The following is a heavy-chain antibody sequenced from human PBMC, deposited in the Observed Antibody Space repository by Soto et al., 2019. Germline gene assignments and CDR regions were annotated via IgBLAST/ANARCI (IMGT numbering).Heavy chain of an antibody. CDR2: IVVGSGNT. J-gene: IGHJ6*02. CDR3: AAGRGDPYGYNYEEGYYYYGMDV. Sequence: QMQLVQSGPEVKKPGTSVKVSCKASGFTFTSSAMQWVRQARGQRLEWIGWIVVGSGNTNYAQKFQERVTITRDMSISTAYMELSSLRSEDTAVYYCAAGRGDPYGYNYEEGYYYYGMDVWGQGTTVTVSS. CDR1: GFTFTSSA. V-gene: IGHV1-58*02. D-gene: IGHD5-12*01.